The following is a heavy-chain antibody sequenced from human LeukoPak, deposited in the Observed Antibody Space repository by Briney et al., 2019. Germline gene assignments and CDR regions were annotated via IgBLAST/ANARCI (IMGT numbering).Heavy chain of an antibody. CDR2: AYYRSKWYI. CDR1: GDSVSGSPAV. J-gene: IGHJ4*02. Sequence: SQTLSLTCAIPGDSVSGSPAVWNWIRQSPSRGLECLGRAYYRSKWYIDYAVSVKGRITITPDTSKNQFSLQLNSVTPEDTAVYYCARGAVRGGTNFDYWGQGTLVTVSS. D-gene: IGHD3-10*01. V-gene: IGHV6-1*01. CDR3: ARGAVRGGTNFDY.